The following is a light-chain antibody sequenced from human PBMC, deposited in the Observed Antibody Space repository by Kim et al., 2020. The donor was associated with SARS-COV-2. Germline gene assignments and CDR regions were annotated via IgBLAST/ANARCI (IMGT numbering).Light chain of an antibody. CDR3: QLWDRGYDLVI. J-gene: IGLJ2*01. CDR1: NIGSEN. V-gene: IGLV3-21*02. CDR2: DDS. Sequence: PGQTATIPCGGNNIGSENVHWYQQTPGQAPLLVIHDDSDRPSGIPGRISGSKSGNTATLTISRVEAGDEADYYCQLWDRGYDLVIFGGGNQLTVL.